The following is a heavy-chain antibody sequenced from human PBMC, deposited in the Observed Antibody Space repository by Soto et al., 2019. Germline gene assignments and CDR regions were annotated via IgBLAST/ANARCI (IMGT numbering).Heavy chain of an antibody. J-gene: IGHJ4*02. D-gene: IGHD2-8*01. V-gene: IGHV1-46*01. Sequence: VKVSCKASGYALTTYYRHWVRQAPGQGLEWMGTINPSGGSTSYAQKFQGRVTMTRDTSTSTVYMELSSLRSEDTAVYYCAKDQHGGEWDFDYWGQGTLVTVSS. CDR1: GYALTTYY. CDR2: INPSGGST. CDR3: AKDQHGGEWDFDY.